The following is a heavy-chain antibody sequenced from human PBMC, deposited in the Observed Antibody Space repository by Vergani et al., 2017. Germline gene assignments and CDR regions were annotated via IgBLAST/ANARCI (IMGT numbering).Heavy chain of an antibody. CDR1: GGSITSSSYY. J-gene: IGHJ4*02. CDR3: ARLKFEGTYYYFDY. V-gene: IGHV4-39*01. CDR2: IYHSGGA. D-gene: IGHD3-16*01. Sequence: QVQLQESGPGLVKPSETLSLTCAVSGGSITSSSYYWGWIRQPPGKGLEWIGNIYHSGGAYYNPSLKGRVTISVYTSKDQFSLKLSSVTAADTAVYYCARLKFEGTYYYFDYWGQGTLVTVSS.